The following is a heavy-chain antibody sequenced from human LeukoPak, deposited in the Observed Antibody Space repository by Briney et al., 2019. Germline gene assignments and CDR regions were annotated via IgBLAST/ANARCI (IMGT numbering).Heavy chain of an antibody. CDR2: IYYSGST. CDR3: ARGDYYGPPNPIDY. CDR1: GGSISSGGYS. D-gene: IGHD3-10*01. V-gene: IGHV4-31*03. J-gene: IGHJ4*02. Sequence: SQTLSLTCTVSGGSISSGGYSWSWIRQHPGKGLEWIGYIYYSGSTYYNPSLKSRVTISVDTSKNQFSLKLSSVTAADTAVYYCARGDYYGPPNPIDYWGQGTLVTVSS.